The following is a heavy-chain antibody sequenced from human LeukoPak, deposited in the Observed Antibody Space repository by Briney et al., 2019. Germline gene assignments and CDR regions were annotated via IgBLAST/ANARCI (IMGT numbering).Heavy chain of an antibody. V-gene: IGHV3-64D*09. D-gene: IGHD3-16*01. Sequence: GGSLRLSCSASGFTISNYNMHWVRQSPGKGLEHVSIIGDTGGTTRYADSVKGRFSVSRDNSKNTLYLQMSSLRPDDTAIYYCVKDFTYTFDYWGQGTLVTVSS. J-gene: IGHJ4*02. CDR2: IGDTGGTT. CDR1: GFTISNYN. CDR3: VKDFTYTFDY.